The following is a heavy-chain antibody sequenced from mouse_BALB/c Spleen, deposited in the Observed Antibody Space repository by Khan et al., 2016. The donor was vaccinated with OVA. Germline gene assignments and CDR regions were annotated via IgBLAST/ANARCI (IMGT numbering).Heavy chain of an antibody. CDR2: VNPNNGGT. CDR3: AIYHGYFDV. Sequence: VQLKESGPDLVKPGASVKISCKASGYSFTGYYIHWVKQSHGKSLEWIGRVNPNNGGTSSNQKFKGKAILTVDKSSNTAYMELRSLTSEDSAVYSCAIYHGYFDVWGAGTTVTVSS. J-gene: IGHJ1*01. CDR1: GYSFTGYY. V-gene: IGHV1-26*01. D-gene: IGHD1-1*01.